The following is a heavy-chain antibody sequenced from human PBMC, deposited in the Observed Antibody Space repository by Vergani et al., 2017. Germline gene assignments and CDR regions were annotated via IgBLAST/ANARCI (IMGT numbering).Heavy chain of an antibody. CDR2: MYWNDDQ. Sequence: QITLKESGPTLVKPTQTLTLTCTFSGFSLNTRGVSVAWIRQPPGKALDWLALMYWNDDQHYSPSLNNRVTITKDTSKNQVVLTMTNMDDVDTGTYYCVYRKTEWGATGCFYPFYYYYYMDVWGKGTTVTVSS. V-gene: IGHV2-5*04. CDR1: GFSLNTRGVS. D-gene: IGHD1-26*01. J-gene: IGHJ6*03. CDR3: VYRKTEWGATGCFYPFYYYYYMDV.